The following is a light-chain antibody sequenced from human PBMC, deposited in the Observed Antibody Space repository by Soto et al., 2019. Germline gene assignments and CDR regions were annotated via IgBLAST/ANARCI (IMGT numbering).Light chain of an antibody. J-gene: IGLJ1*01. CDR2: EVS. Sequence: QSALTQPASVSGSPGQSITFSCTGTSSDVGNYKYVSWYQQHPGKAPKLMIYEVSNRPSGVSNRFSGSKSGNTASLTISGLQAEDETDYYCFSYTSSGTYVFXTGTKVTVL. CDR1: SSDVGNYKY. V-gene: IGLV2-14*01. CDR3: FSYTSSGTYV.